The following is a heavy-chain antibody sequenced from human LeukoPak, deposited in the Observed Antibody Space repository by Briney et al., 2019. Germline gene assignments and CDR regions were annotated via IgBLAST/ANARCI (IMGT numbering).Heavy chain of an antibody. CDR2: INHSGST. CDR3: ASSPGRYCSGGSCYSGTYYFDY. V-gene: IGHV4-34*01. J-gene: IGHJ4*02. CDR1: GGSFSGYY. Sequence: SETLSLTCAVYGGSFSGYYWSWIRHPPGKGLEWIGEINHSGSTNYNPSLKSRVTISVDTSKNQFSLKLSSVTAADTAVYYCASSPGRYCSGGSCYSGTYYFDYWGQGTLVTVSS. D-gene: IGHD2-15*01.